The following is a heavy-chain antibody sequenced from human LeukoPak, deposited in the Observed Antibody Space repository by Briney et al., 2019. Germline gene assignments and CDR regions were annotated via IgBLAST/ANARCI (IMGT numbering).Heavy chain of an antibody. D-gene: IGHD3-10*01. CDR1: GGSFSSYY. V-gene: IGHV4-34*01. CDR2: INHSGST. Sequence: SETLSLTCAVYGGSFSSYYWSWIRQPPGKGLEWIGEINHSGSTNYNPSLKSRVTISVDTSKNQFSLKLSSVTAADTAVYYCARGGRYYGSGSYPYYYGMDVWGKGTTVTVSS. CDR3: ARGGRYYGSGSYPYYYGMDV. J-gene: IGHJ6*04.